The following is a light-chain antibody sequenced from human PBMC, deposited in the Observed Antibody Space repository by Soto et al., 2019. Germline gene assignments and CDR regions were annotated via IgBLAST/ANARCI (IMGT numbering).Light chain of an antibody. CDR2: HNF. CDR1: GANIGTYE. V-gene: IGLV1-40*01. Sequence: QSVLTQPPSVSGAPGQSVTLSCTGSGANIGTYEVHWYQQFPGRAPKLLIQHNFNRPSGVPDRFSGSKSGTSASLTITGLRAEDEADYYCQSYDTFLSAVVFGGGTKVTVL. CDR3: QSYDTFLSAVV. J-gene: IGLJ2*01.